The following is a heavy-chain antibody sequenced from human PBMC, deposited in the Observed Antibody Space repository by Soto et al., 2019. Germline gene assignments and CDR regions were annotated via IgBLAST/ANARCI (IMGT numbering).Heavy chain of an antibody. CDR3: ARVSSGYLDYFDY. CDR2: IYYSGST. J-gene: IGHJ4*02. CDR1: GGSISSYY. V-gene: IGHV4-59*01. D-gene: IGHD3-22*01. Sequence: NPSETLSLTCTVSGGSISSYYWSWIRQPPGKGLEWIGYIYYSGSTNYNPSLKSRVTISVDTSKNQFSLKLSSVTAADTAVYYCARVSSGYLDYFDYWGQGTLVTVSS.